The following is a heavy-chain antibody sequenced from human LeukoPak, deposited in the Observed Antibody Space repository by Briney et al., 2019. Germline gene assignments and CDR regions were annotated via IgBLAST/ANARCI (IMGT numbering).Heavy chain of an antibody. CDR1: GCTFISYA. CDR2: IIPIFGTA. CDR3: ARQDSSGYLEYFQH. J-gene: IGHJ1*01. V-gene: IGHV1-69*13. D-gene: IGHD3-22*01. Sequence: GASVKDSCKASGCTFISYAISWVRQAPGQRLEWMGGIIPIFGTANYEQKFQGRVTITADESTSTAYMELSSLRSEDAAVYYCARQDSSGYLEYFQHWGQGTLVTVSS.